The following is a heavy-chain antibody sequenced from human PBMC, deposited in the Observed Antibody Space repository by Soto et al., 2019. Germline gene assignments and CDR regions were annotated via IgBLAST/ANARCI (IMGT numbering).Heavy chain of an antibody. J-gene: IGHJ4*01. Sequence: GGPLRLSCAASGFTFSNPWINWVRQAPGKGLEWVGRIKSKTDGGTTDYAEPVKGGFAISRDDSNNMVYLQMNSLKIEDTAVYYCTTDSYSTIIIVRFDYWGHGTLVTVSS. CDR1: GFTFSNPW. V-gene: IGHV3-15*07. CDR2: IKSKTDGGTT. D-gene: IGHD3-22*01. CDR3: TTDSYSTIIIVRFDY.